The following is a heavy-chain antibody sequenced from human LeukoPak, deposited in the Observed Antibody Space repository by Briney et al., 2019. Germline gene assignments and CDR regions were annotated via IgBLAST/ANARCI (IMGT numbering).Heavy chain of an antibody. V-gene: IGHV4-59*12. CDR3: ARDSIFGVVIMPETWFDP. CDR2: IYYSGST. CDR1: GGSISSYY. J-gene: IGHJ5*02. D-gene: IGHD3-3*01. Sequence: SETLSLTCTVSGGSISSYYWSWIRQSPGKGLEWIGYIYYSGSTYYNPSLKSRVTISVDTSKNQFSLKLSSVTAADTAVYYCARDSIFGVVIMPETWFDPWGQGTLVTVSS.